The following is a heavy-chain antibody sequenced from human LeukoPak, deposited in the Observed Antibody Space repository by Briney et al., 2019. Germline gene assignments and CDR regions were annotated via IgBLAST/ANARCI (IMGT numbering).Heavy chain of an antibody. CDR1: GGSISSSSYY. CDR3: ARHVSSGWVVRGARPWFDP. J-gene: IGHJ5*02. Sequence: PSETLSLTCTVSGGSISSSSYYWGWIRQPPGKGLEWIGSIYYSGSTYYNPSLKSRVTISVDTSKNQFSLKLSSVTAADTAVYYCARHVSSGWVVRGARPWFDPWGQGTLVTVSS. V-gene: IGHV4-39*01. CDR2: IYYSGST. D-gene: IGHD3-10*01.